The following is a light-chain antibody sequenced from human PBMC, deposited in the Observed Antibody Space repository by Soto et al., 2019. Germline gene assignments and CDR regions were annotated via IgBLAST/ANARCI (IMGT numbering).Light chain of an antibody. J-gene: IGLJ1*01. CDR1: SSDVGGYNY. Sequence: QPALTQPRSVSGSPLQSVAISCTGSSSDVGGYNYVSWYQQHPGKAPKVMIYDVSKRPSGVPDRFSGSKSGDTASLTITGLQAEDEADYYCCSYAGGPYVFGTGT. CDR2: DVS. CDR3: CSYAGGPYV. V-gene: IGLV2-11*01.